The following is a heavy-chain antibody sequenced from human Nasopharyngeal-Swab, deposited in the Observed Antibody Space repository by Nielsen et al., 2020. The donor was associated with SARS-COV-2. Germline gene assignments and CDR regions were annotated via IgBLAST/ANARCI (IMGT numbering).Heavy chain of an antibody. CDR1: GGSISSGGYY. J-gene: IGHJ5*02. CDR2: IYYSGST. Sequence: SETLSLTGTVSGGSISSGGYYWSWIRQHPGKGLEWIGYIYYSGSTYYNPSLKSRVTISVDTSKNQFSLKLSSVTAADTAEYYCPRLNGIAAAGTGWFDPWGQGTLVTVSS. D-gene: IGHD6-13*01. CDR3: PRLNGIAAAGTGWFDP. V-gene: IGHV4-31*03.